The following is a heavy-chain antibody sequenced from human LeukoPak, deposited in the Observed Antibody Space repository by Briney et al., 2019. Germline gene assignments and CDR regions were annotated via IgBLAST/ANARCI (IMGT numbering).Heavy chain of an antibody. CDR1: SGSISTSNYY. CDR2: IFYSGST. Sequence: PSETLSLTCTVSSGSISTSNYYWGWVRQPPGKALEWIGNIFYSGSTYYSPSLKSRVTISLDTSRNQFSLKLSSVTAADTAVYYCARDVPSLEWLPYGGYYFDYWGQGTLVTVSS. V-gene: IGHV4-39*07. J-gene: IGHJ4*02. D-gene: IGHD3-3*01. CDR3: ARDVPSLEWLPYGGYYFDY.